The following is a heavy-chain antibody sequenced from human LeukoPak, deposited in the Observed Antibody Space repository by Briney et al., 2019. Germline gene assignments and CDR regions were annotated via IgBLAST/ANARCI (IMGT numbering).Heavy chain of an antibody. J-gene: IGHJ5*02. CDR1: GFTFSSYG. CDR2: ISYDGSNK. V-gene: IGHV3-30*18. Sequence: PGRSLRLSCAASGFTFSSYGMHWVRQAPGKGLEWVAVISYDGSNKYYAGSVKGRFTISRDNSKNTLYLQMNSLRAEDTAVYYCAKDDSSGSYYNWFDPWGQGTLVTVSS. D-gene: IGHD3-10*01. CDR3: AKDDSSGSYYNWFDP.